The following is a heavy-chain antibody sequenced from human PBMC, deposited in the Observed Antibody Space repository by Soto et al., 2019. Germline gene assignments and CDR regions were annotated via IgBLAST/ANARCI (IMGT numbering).Heavy chain of an antibody. V-gene: IGHV3-33*01. D-gene: IGHD2-21*01. CDR1: GFTFSIYG. Sequence: QVQLVESGGGVVQPGTSLRLSCAVSGFTFSIYGMHWVRQPPGKGLEWVAFIWHDGSKKYYADSVKGRFTISRDSSKNTPLREMNSLRAEDTAVYYWARGCWDRKYCGGGGGCVGDYWGQGTLVTVSS. J-gene: IGHJ4*02. CDR3: ARGCWDRKYCGGGGGCVGDY. CDR2: IWHDGSKK.